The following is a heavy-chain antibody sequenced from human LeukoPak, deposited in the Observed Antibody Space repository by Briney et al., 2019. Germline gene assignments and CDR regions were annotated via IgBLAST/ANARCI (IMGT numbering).Heavy chain of an antibody. D-gene: IGHD6-13*01. CDR2: INPNSGGT. J-gene: IGHJ3*02. CDR3: ARRIAAAGTLAFDI. Sequence: ASVKVSCKASGYTFTGYYMHWVRQAPGQGPEWMGWINPNSGGTNYAQKFRGRVTMTRDTSISTAYMELSRLRSDDTAVYYCARRIAAAGTLAFDIWGQGTMVTVSS. V-gene: IGHV1-2*02. CDR1: GYTFTGYY.